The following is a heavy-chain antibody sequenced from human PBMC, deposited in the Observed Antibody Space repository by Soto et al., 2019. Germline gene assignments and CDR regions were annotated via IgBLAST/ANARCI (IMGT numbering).Heavy chain of an antibody. D-gene: IGHD5-12*01. CDR2: IVVGSGNT. CDR3: AGSQWLRNDYYYYYGMDV. V-gene: IGHV1-58*01. Sequence: GASVKVSCKASGFTFTSSPVQWVRQARGQRLEWIGWIVVGSGNTNYAQKFQERVTITRDMSTSTAYMELSSLRSEDTAVYYCAGSQWLRNDYYYYYGMDVWGQGTTVTVSS. J-gene: IGHJ6*02. CDR1: GFTFTSSP.